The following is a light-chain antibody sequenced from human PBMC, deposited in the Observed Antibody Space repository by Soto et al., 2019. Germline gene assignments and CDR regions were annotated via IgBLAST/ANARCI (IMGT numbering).Light chain of an antibody. V-gene: IGKV3-20*01. CDR1: QRVSSSS. Sequence: EIGLTQSPGTVSLSPGERATLSCRASQRVSSSSLAWYQQRPGQAPRLLMYGASRRATGIPDRFSGSGSGTDFTLIISRLEPEDFAVYYCHQYGTSPLTFGGGTRWIS. CDR3: HQYGTSPLT. CDR2: GAS. J-gene: IGKJ4*01.